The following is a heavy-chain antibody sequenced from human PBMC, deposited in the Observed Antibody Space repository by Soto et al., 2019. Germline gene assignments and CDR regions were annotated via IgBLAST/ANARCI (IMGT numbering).Heavy chain of an antibody. CDR2: ISAHSGNT. CDR3: ARGRYGDY. V-gene: IGHV1-18*01. D-gene: IGHD1-1*01. Sequence: QVHLVQSGAEVKKPGASVKVSCKGSGYAFTTYGITWVRQAPGQGLEWMGWISAHSGNTNYAQKPQGRVTVTRDTSTSTAYMERRSLRSDDTAVYYCARGRYGDYWGQGALVTVSS. CDR1: GYAFTTYG. J-gene: IGHJ4*02.